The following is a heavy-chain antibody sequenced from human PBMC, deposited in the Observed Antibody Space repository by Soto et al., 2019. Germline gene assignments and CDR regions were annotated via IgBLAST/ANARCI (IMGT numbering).Heavy chain of an antibody. CDR3: ARDIDQLLSGDYFDY. J-gene: IGHJ4*02. CDR2: IIPIFGTA. Sequence: GASVKVSCKASGGTFSSYAISWVRQAPGQGLEWMGGIIPIFGTANYAQKLQGRVTMTTDTSTSTAYMELRSLRSDDTAVYYCARDIDQLLSGDYFDYWGQGTLVTVSS. V-gene: IGHV1-69*05. D-gene: IGHD2-2*01. CDR1: GGTFSSYA.